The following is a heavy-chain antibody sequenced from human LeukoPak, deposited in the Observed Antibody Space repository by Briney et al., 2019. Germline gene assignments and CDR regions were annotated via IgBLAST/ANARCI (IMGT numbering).Heavy chain of an antibody. J-gene: IGHJ4*02. CDR1: GGSISSTSYY. CDR3: ARHVGALVGATVDY. D-gene: IGHD1-26*01. V-gene: IGHV4-39*01. Sequence: PSETLSLTCTVSGGSISSTSYYWTWIRQPPGKGLEWIGSIYYSGSTYYNPSLKSRVTISVDTSKNLFSLKLSSVTAADTAVYYCARHVGALVGATVDYWGQGTLVTVSS. CDR2: IYYSGST.